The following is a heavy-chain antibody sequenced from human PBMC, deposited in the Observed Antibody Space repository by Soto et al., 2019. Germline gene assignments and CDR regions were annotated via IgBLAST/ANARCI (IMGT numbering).Heavy chain of an antibody. CDR1: GYTFTSYA. V-gene: IGHV1-3*01. Sequence: ASVKVSCKASGYTFTSYAMHWVRQAPGQRLEWRGWINAGNGNTKYSQKFQVRVTITRDTSASTAYRELSSLRSEDTAVYYCARDSLDYSWLNFVYWGQGTLVTFSS. CDR2: INAGNGNT. CDR3: ARDSLDYSWLNFVY. D-gene: IGHD6-13*01. J-gene: IGHJ4*02.